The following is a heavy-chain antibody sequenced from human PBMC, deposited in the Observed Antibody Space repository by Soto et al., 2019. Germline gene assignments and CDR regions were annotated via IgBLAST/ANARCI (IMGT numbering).Heavy chain of an antibody. Sequence: SVKVSCKASGGTFSSYAISWVRQAPGQGLEWMGGIIPMFGTASYGQKFQGRVTITAGESTSTAYLELSSLRPEDTAVYYCARDSRYYYDSSGYYHQPTLRGYRMDVWGQGTTVTVSS. V-gene: IGHV1-69*13. J-gene: IGHJ6*02. CDR2: IIPMFGTA. CDR3: ARDSRYYYDSSGYYHQPTLRGYRMDV. CDR1: GGTFSSYA. D-gene: IGHD3-22*01.